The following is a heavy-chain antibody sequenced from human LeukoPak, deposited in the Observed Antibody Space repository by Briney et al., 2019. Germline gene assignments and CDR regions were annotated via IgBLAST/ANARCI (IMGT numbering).Heavy chain of an antibody. CDR3: ARVRDGYNDAYDT. CDR1: GFTFTNYN. V-gene: IGHV1-46*01. Sequence: GASVKVSCKASGFTFTNYNLHWVRQAPGQRLEWMGIINPSGGSTNYAQNFQGRVTMTRDTSTSTVYMELSSLRSEDTAVYYCARVRDGYNDAYDTWGQGTMVTVPS. CDR2: INPSGGST. D-gene: IGHD5-24*01. J-gene: IGHJ3*02.